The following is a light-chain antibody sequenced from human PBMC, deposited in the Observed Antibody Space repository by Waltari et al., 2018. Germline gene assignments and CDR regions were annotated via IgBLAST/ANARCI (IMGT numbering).Light chain of an antibody. CDR2: GAS. CDR3: QQYGSSPRT. J-gene: IGKJ1*01. CDR1: QSVSSNY. V-gene: IGKV3-20*01. Sequence: EIVLTQSPGTLPLSPGERASLSCRASQSVSSNYLAWYRQKPGQAPRLLIYGASSRATGIPDRFSGSGSGTDFTLTISRLEPEDFAVYYCQQYGSSPRTFGQGTKVEIK.